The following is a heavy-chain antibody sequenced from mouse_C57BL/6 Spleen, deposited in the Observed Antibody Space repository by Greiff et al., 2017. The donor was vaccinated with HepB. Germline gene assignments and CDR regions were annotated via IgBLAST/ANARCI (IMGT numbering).Heavy chain of an antibody. CDR3: ARRYGNYKAMDY. D-gene: IGHD2-10*02. CDR1: GFTFSDYY. V-gene: IGHV5-12*01. J-gene: IGHJ4*01. Sequence: EVNLVESGGGLVQPGGSLKLSCAASGFTFSDYYMYWVRQTPEKRLEWVAYISNGGGSTYYPDTVKGRFTISRDNAKNTLYLQMSRLKSEDTAMYYCARRYGNYKAMDYWGQGTSVTVSS. CDR2: ISNGGGST.